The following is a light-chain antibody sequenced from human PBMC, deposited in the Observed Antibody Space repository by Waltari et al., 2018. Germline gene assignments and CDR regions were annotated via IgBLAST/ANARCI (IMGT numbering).Light chain of an antibody. Sequence: DIQMTQSPSSLSASVGDRVTITCRPSQGITNYLAWYQQKPGKVPKALIFDASNLQSGGPSRCRASGSGTDFTLTVSSLQPEDVATYYCQQYSSAPITFGQGTRLEIK. V-gene: IGKV1-27*01. J-gene: IGKJ5*01. CDR3: QQYSSAPIT. CDR1: QGITNY. CDR2: DAS.